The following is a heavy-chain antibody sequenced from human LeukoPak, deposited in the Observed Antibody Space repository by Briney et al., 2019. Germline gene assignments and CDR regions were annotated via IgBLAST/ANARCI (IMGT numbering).Heavy chain of an antibody. CDR3: ATLIQLGAPPRFGFSDY. V-gene: IGHV4-39*01. Sequence: SETLSLTCTVSGGSISSSSYYWGWIRQPPGKGLEWIGSIYYSGSTYYNPSLKSRVTISVDTSKNQFSLKLSSVTAADTAVYYCATLIQLGAPPRFGFSDYWGQGTLVTVSS. D-gene: IGHD2-2*01. CDR2: IYYSGST. J-gene: IGHJ4*02. CDR1: GGSISSSSYY.